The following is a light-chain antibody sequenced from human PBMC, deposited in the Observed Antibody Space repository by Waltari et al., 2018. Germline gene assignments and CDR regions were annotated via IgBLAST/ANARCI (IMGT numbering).Light chain of an antibody. Sequence: EIVMTQSPGTLSVSPGERATLSCWASQSIRSNLAWYQQTPGQAPRLLIYGASTRATGIPARFNGSGSGTDFTLTISSLQSEDLAVYYCQQYENWPPITFGGGTKVEIK. V-gene: IGKV3-15*01. J-gene: IGKJ4*01. CDR3: QQYENWPPIT. CDR2: GAS. CDR1: QSIRSN.